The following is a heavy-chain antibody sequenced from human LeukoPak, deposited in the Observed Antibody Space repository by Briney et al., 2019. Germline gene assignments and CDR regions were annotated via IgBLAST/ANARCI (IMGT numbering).Heavy chain of an antibody. CDR2: TYYRSKWYN. D-gene: IGHD4-17*01. J-gene: IGHJ4*02. V-gene: IGHV6-1*01. CDR3: AREHPNRLILTTTVIAPGGPFDY. CDR1: GDSVSSNSAA. Sequence: SQTLSLTCAISGDSVSSNSAAWNWIRQSPSRGLEWLGRTYYRSKWYNDYAVSVKSRITINPDTSKNQFSLQLNSVTPEDTAVYYCAREHPNRLILTTTVIAPGGPFDYWGQGTLVTVSS.